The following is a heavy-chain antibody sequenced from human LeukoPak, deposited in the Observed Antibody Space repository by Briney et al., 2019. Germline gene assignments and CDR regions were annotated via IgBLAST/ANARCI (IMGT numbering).Heavy chain of an antibody. CDR3: ASVWGPKSKYAFDI. CDR2: IIPIFGTA. CDR1: VGTFSSYA. Sequence: SVKVSSKASVGTFSSYAISWVRQAPGQGRECMGGIIPIFGTANSAQKFQGRVTITADESPSTAYMELSSLRSEDTAVYYCASVWGPKSKYAFDIWGQGTMVTVSS. J-gene: IGHJ3*02. D-gene: IGHD7-27*01. V-gene: IGHV1-69*01.